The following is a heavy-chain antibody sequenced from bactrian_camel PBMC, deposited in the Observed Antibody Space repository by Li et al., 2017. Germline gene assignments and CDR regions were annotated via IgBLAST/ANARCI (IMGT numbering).Heavy chain of an antibody. CDR3: AAAHACGSWSQGNGF. Sequence: HVQLVESGGGSVQPGGTLKLSCTVSGYTYSAYCMGWFRQAPGKAREGVAALGSDGSTGYADSVKGRFTISKDKAKNTLYLEMNNLKPEDTALYYCAAAHACGSWSQGNGFWGQGTQVTVS. CDR1: GYTYSAYC. D-gene: IGHD6*01. CDR2: LGSDGST. V-gene: IGHV3S53*01. J-gene: IGHJ6*01.